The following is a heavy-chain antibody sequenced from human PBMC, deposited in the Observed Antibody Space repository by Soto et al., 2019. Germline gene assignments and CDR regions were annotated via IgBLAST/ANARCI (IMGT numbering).Heavy chain of an antibody. J-gene: IGHJ4*02. CDR2: ISYDGSNK. V-gene: IGHV3-30-3*01. Sequence: GGSLRLSCAASGFTFSSYAMHWVRQAPGKGLEWVAVISYDGSNKYYADSVKGRFTISRDNAKNSLYLQMNSLRAEDTAVYYCARDHHSSSLYFNFYWGQGTLVTVSS. D-gene: IGHD6-13*01. CDR1: GFTFSSYA. CDR3: ARDHHSSSLYFNFY.